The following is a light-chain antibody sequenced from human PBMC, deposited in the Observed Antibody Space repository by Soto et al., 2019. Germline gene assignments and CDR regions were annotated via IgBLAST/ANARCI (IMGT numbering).Light chain of an antibody. CDR3: QHYNSYSEA. J-gene: IGKJ1*01. CDR2: KAS. V-gene: IGKV1-5*03. Sequence: DIQMTQSPSTLSGSVVDGCTITFLASQTISSWLAWYQQKPGKAPKLLIYKASTLKSGDPSRFSGSGSGTEFTLTISSLQPDDFATYYCQHYNSYSEAFGQGTKVDIK. CDR1: QTISSW.